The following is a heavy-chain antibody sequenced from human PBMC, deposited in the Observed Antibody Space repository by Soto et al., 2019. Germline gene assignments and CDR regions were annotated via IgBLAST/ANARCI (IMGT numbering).Heavy chain of an antibody. CDR3: ARSPREYSGYRLGGYFDY. CDR1: FFSLDTSGVG. V-gene: IGHV2-5*02. CDR2: IYWDDDK. D-gene: IGHD5-12*01. J-gene: IGHJ4*02. Sequence: QITLKESGPTVVKPTQTLTLTCTFSFFSLDTSGVGVGWIRQPPGKALEWLALIYWDDDKRYNPSLKSRLTISKDTSKNQVVLTMTNMDPVDTATYYCARSPREYSGYRLGGYFDYWGQGTLVTVSS.